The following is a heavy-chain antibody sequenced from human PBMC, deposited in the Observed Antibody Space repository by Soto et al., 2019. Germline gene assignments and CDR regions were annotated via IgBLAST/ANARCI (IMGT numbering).Heavy chain of an antibody. J-gene: IGHJ6*02. CDR3: ARDGNSGYDWDYYYGMDV. CDR2: ISYDGSKK. D-gene: IGHD5-12*01. CDR1: GFPFSSFA. Sequence: QVQLVESGGGVVQPGRSLGLSCAASGFPFSSFAMHWVRQTPGEGLEWVAVISYDGSKKDCADSVQGRFTISRDNSKNTLVLQMNSLRAEDTALYYCARDGNSGYDWDYYYGMDVWGQGTTVTVSS. V-gene: IGHV3-30-3*01.